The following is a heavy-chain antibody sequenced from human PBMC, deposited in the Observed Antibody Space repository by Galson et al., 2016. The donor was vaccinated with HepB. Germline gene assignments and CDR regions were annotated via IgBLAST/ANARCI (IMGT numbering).Heavy chain of an antibody. CDR2: IYGGGST. D-gene: IGHD6-19*01. Sequence: SLRLSCAASGFTVSSNYMNWVRQAPGKGLEWVSIIYGGGSTYYADSVKGRFTISRDNSKKTLYLQMNSLRAEDTAVYYCARDKMKMGHAVAHDYWGQGTLVTVSS. CDR3: ARDKMKMGHAVAHDY. CDR1: GFTVSSNY. V-gene: IGHV3-66*01. J-gene: IGHJ4*02.